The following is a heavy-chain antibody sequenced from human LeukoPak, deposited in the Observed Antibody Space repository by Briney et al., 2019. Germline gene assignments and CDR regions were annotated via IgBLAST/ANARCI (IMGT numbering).Heavy chain of an antibody. Sequence: SVKVSCKASGGTFSSYAISWVRQAPGQGLEWMGGIIPIFGTANYAQKFQGRVTITADESTSTAYMELSSLRSEDTAVYYCARAPYYYDSSGYYYVEGGNFDYWGQGTLVTVSS. V-gene: IGHV1-69*01. J-gene: IGHJ4*02. CDR1: GGTFSSYA. D-gene: IGHD3-22*01. CDR3: ARAPYYYDSSGYYYVEGGNFDY. CDR2: IIPIFGTA.